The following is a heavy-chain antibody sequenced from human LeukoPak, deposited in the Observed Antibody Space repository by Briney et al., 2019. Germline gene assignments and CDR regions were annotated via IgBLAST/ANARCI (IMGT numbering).Heavy chain of an antibody. D-gene: IGHD3-22*01. CDR2: ISSSGSTI. V-gene: IGHV3-48*03. J-gene: IGHJ3*02. CDR3: ASRGDSSGYYDAFDI. CDR1: GFTFSSYE. Sequence: PGGSLRLSCAASGFTFSSYEMNWVRQAPGKGLEWVSYISSSGSTIYYADSVKGRFTISRDNAKNSLYLQMNSLRAEDTAVYYCASRGDSSGYYDAFDIWGQGTMVTASS.